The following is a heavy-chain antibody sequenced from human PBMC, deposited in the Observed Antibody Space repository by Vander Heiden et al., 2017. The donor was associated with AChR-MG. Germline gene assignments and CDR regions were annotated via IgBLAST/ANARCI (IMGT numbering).Heavy chain of an antibody. CDR2: IWYDGSNK. Sequence: QVQLVESGGGVVQPGRSLRLSCAASGFTFSSYGMPWVRQAPGKGLEWVAVIWYDGSNKYYADSVKGRFTISRDNSKNTLYLQMNSLRAEDTAVYYCARDSTVKHHPVGGDYWGQGTLVTVSS. J-gene: IGHJ4*02. V-gene: IGHV3-33*01. CDR3: ARDSTVKHHPVGGDY. D-gene: IGHD4-4*01. CDR1: GFTFSSYG.